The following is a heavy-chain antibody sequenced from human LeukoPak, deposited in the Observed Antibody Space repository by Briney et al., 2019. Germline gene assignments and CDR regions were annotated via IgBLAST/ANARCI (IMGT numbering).Heavy chain of an antibody. D-gene: IGHD4-11*01. V-gene: IGHV3-21*01. Sequence: PGGSLRLSCAASGFTFSSYSMNWVGQAPGKGLEGVSSISSSSSYIYYADSVKGRFTISRDNAKNSLHLQMNSLRAEDTAVYYCARDMRDYMDYYYSSMDVWGKGTTVTVSS. CDR2: ISSSSSYI. J-gene: IGHJ6*03. CDR3: ARDMRDYMDYYYSSMDV. CDR1: GFTFSSYS.